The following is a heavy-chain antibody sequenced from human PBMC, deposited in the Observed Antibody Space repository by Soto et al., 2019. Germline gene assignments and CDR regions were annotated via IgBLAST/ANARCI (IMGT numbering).Heavy chain of an antibody. D-gene: IGHD6-6*01. CDR3: ARSYSSSSYVDY. V-gene: IGHV5-51*01. Sequence: EVQLVQSGAEVKKPGESLKISCKGYGYSFTIYWIAWVRQMPGKGLEWMGMIYPGDSDTRYSPSFQGQVTISADKSITTAYLQWSSLSASDTAMYYCARSYSSSSYVDYWGQGALVAVSS. CDR2: IYPGDSDT. J-gene: IGHJ4*02. CDR1: GYSFTIYW.